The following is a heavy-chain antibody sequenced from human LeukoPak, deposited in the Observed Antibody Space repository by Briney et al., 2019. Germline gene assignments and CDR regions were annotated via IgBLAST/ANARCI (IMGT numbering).Heavy chain of an antibody. Sequence: SVKVSCKASGGTFSSYAISWVRQAPGQGLEWMGGIIPIFGTANYAQKLQGRVTITADESTSTAYMELSSLRSEDTAVYYCARGLKNSSGWKGENYYMDVWGKGTTVTVSS. D-gene: IGHD6-19*01. V-gene: IGHV1-69*13. CDR3: ARGLKNSSGWKGENYYMDV. J-gene: IGHJ6*03. CDR2: IIPIFGTA. CDR1: GGTFSSYA.